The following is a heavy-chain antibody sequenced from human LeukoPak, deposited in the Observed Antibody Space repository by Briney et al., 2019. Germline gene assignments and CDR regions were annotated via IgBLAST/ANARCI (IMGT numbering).Heavy chain of an antibody. CDR2: IYYSGST. Sequence: SETLSLTCTVSGVSISGDYYWSWIRQPPGKGLEWIGYIYYSGSTYYNPSLKSRVTISVDTSKNQFSLKLSSVTAADTAVYYCARVRGVIYYFDYWGQGTLVTVSS. CDR3: ARVRGVIYYFDY. D-gene: IGHD3-10*01. J-gene: IGHJ4*02. V-gene: IGHV4-30-4*01. CDR1: GVSISGDYY.